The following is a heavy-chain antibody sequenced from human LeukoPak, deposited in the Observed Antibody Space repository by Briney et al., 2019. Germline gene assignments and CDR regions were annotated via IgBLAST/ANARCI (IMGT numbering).Heavy chain of an antibody. CDR1: GYTFTDYY. CDR3: ARGEDTYYYGSGSYYKGDY. Sequence: ASVKVSCKASGYTFTDYYMHWVRQAPGQGLEWMGWINPNSGGTNYAQKFQGRVTMTRDTSISTAYMELSRLRSDDTAVYYCARGEDTYYYGSGSYYKGDYWGQGTLVTVSS. CDR2: INPNSGGT. J-gene: IGHJ4*02. V-gene: IGHV1-2*02. D-gene: IGHD3-10*01.